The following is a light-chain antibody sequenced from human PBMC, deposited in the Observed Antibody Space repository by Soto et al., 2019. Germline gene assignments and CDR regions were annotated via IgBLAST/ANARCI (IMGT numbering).Light chain of an antibody. J-gene: IGKJ1*01. Sequence: DSQMTQSPSTLSASVGDRVTITCRASQSISSWLAWHQQKPGKVPKLLIYKTSNLESGVPSRFSGSGSGTEFTLTISSLQPDDFATYYCQQYKSYPWSFGQGTKVDIK. CDR3: QQYKSYPWS. CDR2: KTS. CDR1: QSISSW. V-gene: IGKV1-5*03.